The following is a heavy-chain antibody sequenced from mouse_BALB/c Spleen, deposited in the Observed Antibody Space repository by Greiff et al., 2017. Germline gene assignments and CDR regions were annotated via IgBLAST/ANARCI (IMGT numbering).Heavy chain of an antibody. CDR3: ARWGYYGSSYNWYFDV. CDR1: GDSITSGY. V-gene: IGHV3-8*02. D-gene: IGHD1-1*01. J-gene: IGHJ1*01. Sequence: EVQVVESGPSLVKPSQTLSLTCSVTGDSITSGYWNWIRKFPGNKLEYMGYISYSGSTYYNPSLKSRISITRDTSKNQYYLQLNSVTTEDTATYYCARWGYYGSSYNWYFDVWGAGTTVTVSS. CDR2: ISYSGST.